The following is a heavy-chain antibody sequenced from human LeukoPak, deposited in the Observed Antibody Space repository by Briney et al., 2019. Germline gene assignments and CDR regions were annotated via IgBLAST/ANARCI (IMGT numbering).Heavy chain of an antibody. V-gene: IGHV1-69*06. CDR2: IIPIFGTA. Sequence: SVKVSCTASGGTFSSYAISWVRQAPGQGLEWMGGIIPIFGTANYAQKFQGRVTITAEKSTSTAYMELSSLRSEDTAVYYCAREARITMVRGVIPTFDYWGQGTLVTVSS. D-gene: IGHD3-10*01. CDR3: AREARITMVRGVIPTFDY. CDR1: GGTFSSYA. J-gene: IGHJ4*02.